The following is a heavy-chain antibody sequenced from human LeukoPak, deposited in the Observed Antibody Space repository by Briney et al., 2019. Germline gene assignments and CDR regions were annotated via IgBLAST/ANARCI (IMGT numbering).Heavy chain of an antibody. D-gene: IGHD6-13*01. CDR3: ARDTGYSSSWETLYYYYYGMDV. CDR2: ISSSGSTI. CDR1: GFTFSDYY. Sequence: GGSLRLSCAASGFTFSDYYMSWIRQAPGKGLEWVSYISSSGSTIYYADSVKGRFTISRDNAKNSLYLQMNSLRAEDTAVYYCARDTGYSSSWETLYYYYYGMDVWGQGTTVTVSS. J-gene: IGHJ6*02. V-gene: IGHV3-11*01.